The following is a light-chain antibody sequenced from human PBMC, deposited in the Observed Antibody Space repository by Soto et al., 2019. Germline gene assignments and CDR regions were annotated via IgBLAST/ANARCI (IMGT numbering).Light chain of an antibody. CDR3: SSYTSSSTLL. V-gene: IGLV2-14*01. CDR2: DVS. Sequence: QSALTQPASVSGSPGQSITISCSGTSSDVGSHNYVSWYQQHPDRAPKLMIYDVSNRPSGVSNRFSGSKSGNTASLTISGLQAEDEADYYCSSYTSSSTLLFGGGTKVTVL. J-gene: IGLJ2*01. CDR1: SSDVGSHNY.